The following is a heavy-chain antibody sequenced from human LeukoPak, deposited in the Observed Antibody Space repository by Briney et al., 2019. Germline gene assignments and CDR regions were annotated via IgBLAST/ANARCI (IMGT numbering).Heavy chain of an antibody. J-gene: IGHJ4*02. CDR3: ARGRDLNFDY. CDR2: IYYSGST. Sequence: PSETLSLTCTVSGGSISSGGYSWSWIRQHPGKGLEWIGYIYYSGSTYYNPSLKSRVTISVDTSKNQFSLKLSSVTAADTAVYYCARGRDLNFDYWGQGTLVTVSS. CDR1: GGSISSGGYS. V-gene: IGHV4-31*03.